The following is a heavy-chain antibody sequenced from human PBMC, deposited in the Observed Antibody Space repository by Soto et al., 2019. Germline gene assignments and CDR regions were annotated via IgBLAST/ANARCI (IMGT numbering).Heavy chain of an antibody. CDR1: GGTFSSYA. J-gene: IGHJ4*02. CDR2: IIPIFGTA. V-gene: IGHV1-69*01. D-gene: IGHD2-15*01. CDR3: ARAYCSGGSCYYFDY. Sequence: QVQLVQSGAEVKKPGSSVKVSCKASGGTFSSYAISWVRQAPGQGLEWMGGIIPIFGTANYAQKGQGRVTITADESTSTASMELSSLRSEDTAVYYCARAYCSGGSCYYFDYWGQGTLVTVSS.